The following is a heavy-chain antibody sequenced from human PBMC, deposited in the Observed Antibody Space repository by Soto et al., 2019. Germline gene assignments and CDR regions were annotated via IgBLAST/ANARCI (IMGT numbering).Heavy chain of an antibody. CDR1: GYSFTSYW. J-gene: IGHJ4*02. CDR2: IDPSDSYT. Sequence: EVQLVQSGAEVKKPGESLRISCKGSGYSFTSYWISWVRQMPGKGLEWMGRIDPSDSYTNYSPSFQGHVTISADQSISPAYLQWGSLKASDTAMYYCARLQAAAGDNDLTFDYWGQGTLVTVSS. CDR3: ARLQAAAGDNDLTFDY. V-gene: IGHV5-10-1*01. D-gene: IGHD6-13*01.